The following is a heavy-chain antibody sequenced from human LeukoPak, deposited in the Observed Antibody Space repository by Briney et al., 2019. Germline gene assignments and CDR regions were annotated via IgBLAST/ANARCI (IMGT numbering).Heavy chain of an antibody. CDR3: AKDGFPYYDILTGYYDY. J-gene: IGHJ4*02. V-gene: IGHV3-23*01. CDR2: ISGSGGST. Sequence: PGGSLRLSCAASGFTFSSYSMNWVRQAPGKGLEWVSAISGSGGSTYYADSVKGRFTISRDNSKNTLYLQMNSLRAEDTAVYYCAKDGFPYYDILTGYYDYWGQGTLVTVSS. CDR1: GFTFSSYS. D-gene: IGHD3-9*01.